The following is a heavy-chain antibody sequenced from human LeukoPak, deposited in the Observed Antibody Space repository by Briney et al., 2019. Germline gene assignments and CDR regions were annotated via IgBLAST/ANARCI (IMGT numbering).Heavy chain of an antibody. V-gene: IGHV4-39*07. CDR1: GGSISSSSYY. J-gene: IGHJ4*02. CDR3: ARVNYGSGSYSVWYFDY. D-gene: IGHD3-10*01. CDR2: IYYSGST. Sequence: SETLSLTCTVSGGSISSSSYYWGWIRQPPGKGLEWIGSIYYSGSTYYNPSLKSRVTISVDKSKNQFSLKLSSVTAADTAVYYCARVNYGSGSYSVWYFDYWGQGTLVTVSS.